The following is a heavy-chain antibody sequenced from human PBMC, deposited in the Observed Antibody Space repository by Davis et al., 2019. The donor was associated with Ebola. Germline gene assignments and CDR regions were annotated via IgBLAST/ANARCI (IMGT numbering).Heavy chain of an antibody. CDR1: GGTFSSYA. Sequence: AASVKVSCKASGGTFSSYAISWVRQAPGQGLEWMGGIIPIFGTANYAQKFQGRVTITADKSTSTAYMELSSLRSEDTAVYYCARGFVEQWLDYFQYWGQGTLVTVSS. CDR2: IIPIFGTA. V-gene: IGHV1-69*06. J-gene: IGHJ1*01. D-gene: IGHD6-19*01. CDR3: ARGFVEQWLDYFQY.